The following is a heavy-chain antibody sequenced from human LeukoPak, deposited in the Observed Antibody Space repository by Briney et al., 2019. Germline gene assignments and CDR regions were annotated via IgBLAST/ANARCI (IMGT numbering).Heavy chain of an antibody. D-gene: IGHD2-2*02. CDR2: IYYSGST. CDR3: AGGSKDIVVVPAAIRAFDI. CDR1: GGSISSGGYY. J-gene: IGHJ3*02. V-gene: IGHV4-31*03. Sequence: PSQTLSLTCTVSGGSISSGGYYWSWIRQHPGKGLEWIGYIYYSGSTYYNPSLKSRVTISVDTSKNQFSLKLTSVTAADTAVYYCAGGSKDIVVVPAAIRAFDIWGQGTMVTVSS.